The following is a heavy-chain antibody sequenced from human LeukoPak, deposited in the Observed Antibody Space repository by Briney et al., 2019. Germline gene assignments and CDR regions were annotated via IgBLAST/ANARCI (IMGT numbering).Heavy chain of an antibody. CDR1: GGSFSGYY. J-gene: IGHJ4*02. V-gene: IGHV4-34*01. CDR3: ARGSLNSSGYYYCFDY. Sequence: SETLSLTCAVYGGSFSGYYWSWVRQPPGKGLEWIGEINHSGSTNYNPSLKSRVTISVDTSKNQFSLKLSSVTAADTAVYYCARGSLNSSGYYYCFDYWGQGALVTVSS. CDR2: INHSGST. D-gene: IGHD3-22*01.